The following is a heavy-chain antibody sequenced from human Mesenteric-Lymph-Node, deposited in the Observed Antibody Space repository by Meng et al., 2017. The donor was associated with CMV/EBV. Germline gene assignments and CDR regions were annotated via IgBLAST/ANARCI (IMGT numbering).Heavy chain of an antibody. J-gene: IGHJ6*02. V-gene: IGHV4-61*01. Sequence: SETLSLTCTVSGGSVSSGSYYWSWIRQPPGKGLEWIAYISNSGSTNYNPSLKSRVTISVDPSKNQFSVKLNSVTAADTAVYYCARFDMDVEGYYGMDVWGQGTTVTVSS. CDR2: ISNSGST. CDR1: GGSVSSGSYY. CDR3: ARFDMDVEGYYGMDV. D-gene: IGHD2-15*01.